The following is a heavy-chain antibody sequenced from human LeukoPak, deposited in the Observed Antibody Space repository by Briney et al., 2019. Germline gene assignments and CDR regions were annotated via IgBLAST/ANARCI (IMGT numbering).Heavy chain of an antibody. Sequence: SETLSLTCTVSGGSISSSSYYWGWIRQPPGKGLEWIGSIYYSGSTYYNPSLKSRVTISVDTSKNQFSLKLSSVTAADTAVYYCARDSGGSWDLDYWGQGTLVTVSS. CDR3: ARDSGGSWDLDY. CDR2: IYYSGST. CDR1: GGSISSSSYY. V-gene: IGHV4-39*07. J-gene: IGHJ4*02. D-gene: IGHD2-15*01.